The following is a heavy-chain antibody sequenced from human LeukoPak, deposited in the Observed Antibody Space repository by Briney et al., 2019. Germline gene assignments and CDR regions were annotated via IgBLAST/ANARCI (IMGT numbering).Heavy chain of an antibody. D-gene: IGHD3-16*02. CDR1: GGSVSSYY. V-gene: IGHV4-59*02. J-gene: IGHJ4*02. Sequence: SATLSLTCTVSGGSVSSYYWNWIRQPPGKGLEWIAYVNFRGGINYSPTVESRGTISLETAKNPFSLELRSVTAADTTVYYCARYAYRTFDYWGQGALVTVSS. CDR2: VNFRGGI. CDR3: ARYAYRTFDY.